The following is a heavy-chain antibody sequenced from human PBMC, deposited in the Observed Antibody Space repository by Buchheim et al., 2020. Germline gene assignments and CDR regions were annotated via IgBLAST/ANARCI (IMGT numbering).Heavy chain of an antibody. CDR1: GGSIGSSSYY. J-gene: IGHJ4*02. Sequence: QLQLQESGPGLVKPSETLSLTCTVFGGSIGSSSYYWGWVRQPPGKGLEWIGSISHSGNTYYNPSLKSRGTISVDTTKTTLSLRMGSVTAADTAVYYCARDTYAYAWFFYWGQGTL. CDR3: ARDTYAYAWFFY. D-gene: IGHD2-2*01. CDR2: ISHSGNT. V-gene: IGHV4-39*07.